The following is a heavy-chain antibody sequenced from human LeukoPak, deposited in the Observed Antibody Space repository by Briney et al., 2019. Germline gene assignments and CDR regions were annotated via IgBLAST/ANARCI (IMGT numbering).Heavy chain of an antibody. J-gene: IGHJ5*02. D-gene: IGHD5-18*01. CDR1: GGSISSGDYY. CDR2: IYHSGST. CDR3: AREHLQLWPGWFDP. V-gene: IGHV4-30-2*01. Sequence: SETLSLTCTVSGGSISSGDYYWSWIRQPPGKGLEWIGYIYHSGSTYYNPSLKSRVTISVDRSKNQFSLKLSSVTAADTAVYYCAREHLQLWPGWFDPWGQGTLVTVSS.